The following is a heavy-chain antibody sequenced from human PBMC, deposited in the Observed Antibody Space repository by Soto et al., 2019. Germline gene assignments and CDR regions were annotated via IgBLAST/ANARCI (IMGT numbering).Heavy chain of an antibody. CDR1: GGSISSGGYY. Sequence: PSETLSLTCTVSGGSISSGGYYWSWIRQHPGKGLEWIGYIYYSGSTYYNPSLKSRVTISVDASKNQFSLKLSSVTAADTAVYYCAREYARGHYFDYWGQGTLATVSS. D-gene: IGHD2-2*01. V-gene: IGHV4-31*02. CDR3: AREYARGHYFDY. J-gene: IGHJ4*02. CDR2: IYYSGST.